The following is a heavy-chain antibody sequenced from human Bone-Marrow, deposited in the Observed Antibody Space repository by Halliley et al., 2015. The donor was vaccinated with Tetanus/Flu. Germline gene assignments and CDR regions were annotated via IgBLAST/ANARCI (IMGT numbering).Heavy chain of an antibody. CDR2: ISGSNANT. J-gene: IGHJ3*02. D-gene: IGHD2-21*02. Sequence: SLRLSCAASGFTFSNFAMSWVRQAPGKGLEWVSSISGSNANTYYADSVKGRFTISRDNSKNTLNLQMNSLRPEDTAVYYCVKGKDYCGGDCYSKGYPVAFDIGGQGTLFPASS. CDR1: GFTFSNFA. CDR3: VKGKDYCGGDCYSKGYPVAFDI. V-gene: IGHV3-23*01.